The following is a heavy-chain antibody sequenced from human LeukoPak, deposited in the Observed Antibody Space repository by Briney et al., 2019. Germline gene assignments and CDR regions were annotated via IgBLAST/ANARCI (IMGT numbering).Heavy chain of an antibody. CDR1: GFTFSSYT. CDR2: ITTSDGNT. CDR3: AKDYCSSTSCYWFDP. Sequence: GGSLRLSCAASGFTFSSYTMSWVRQAPGKGLEWVSTITTSDGNTYYADSVKGRFTVSRDNSKNTLFLQMNSLRAGDTAVYYCAKDYCSSTSCYWFDPWGQGTLVTVSS. D-gene: IGHD2-2*01. V-gene: IGHV3-23*01. J-gene: IGHJ5*02.